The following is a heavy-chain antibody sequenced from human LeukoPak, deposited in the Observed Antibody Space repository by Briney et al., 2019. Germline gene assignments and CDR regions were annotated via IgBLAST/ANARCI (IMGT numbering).Heavy chain of an antibody. D-gene: IGHD6-13*01. CDR3: ARDESSQYSSSWSP. CDR1: GYTFTSYA. Sequence: GASVKVSCKTSGYTFTSYAISWVRQAPGQGLEWMGWISAYNGNTDYAQKLQGRVTMTTDTSTSTAYMELRSLRSDDTAVYYCARDESSQYSSSWSPWGQGTLVTVSS. J-gene: IGHJ5*02. V-gene: IGHV1-18*01. CDR2: ISAYNGNT.